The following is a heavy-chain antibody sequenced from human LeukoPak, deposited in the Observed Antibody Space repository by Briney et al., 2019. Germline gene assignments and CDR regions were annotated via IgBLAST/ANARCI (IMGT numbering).Heavy chain of an antibody. Sequence: PSETLSLTCTVSGGSISSYYWSWLRQPPGKRLEWIGHIYYSGSTNYNPSLKSRVTISVDTSKNQFSLKLSSVTAADTAVYYCASRSSIWSGYQDTLYYFDSWGQGTLVTVSS. CDR1: GGSISSYY. CDR3: ASRSSIWSGYQDTLYYFDS. V-gene: IGHV4-59*01. CDR2: IYYSGST. J-gene: IGHJ4*02. D-gene: IGHD3-3*01.